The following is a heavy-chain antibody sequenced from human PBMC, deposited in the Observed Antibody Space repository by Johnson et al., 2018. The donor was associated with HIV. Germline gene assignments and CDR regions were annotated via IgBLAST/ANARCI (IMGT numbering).Heavy chain of an antibody. CDR2: ISSNGGST. Sequence: VQLVESGGGLVQPGGSLRLSCAASGFTFSSYAMHWVRQAPGKGLEYVSAISSNGGSTYYANSVKGRFTISRDNSKNTLYLQMNSLRAGDTAVYYCARRGGPGGRGAFDIWGQGTMVTVSS. CDR3: ARRGGPGGRGAFDI. V-gene: IGHV3-64*01. CDR1: GFTFSSYA. J-gene: IGHJ3*02. D-gene: IGHD3-16*01.